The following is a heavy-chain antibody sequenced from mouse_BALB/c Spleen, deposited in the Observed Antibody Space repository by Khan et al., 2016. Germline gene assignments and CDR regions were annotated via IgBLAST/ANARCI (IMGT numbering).Heavy chain of an antibody. Sequence: VQLKQSGAELVRSGASVKLSCTASGFNIKHYYIHWVKQRPEQGLEWIGWIDPENGDTESDPKFQGKATMTADTSSHPAHLQPSSLTSEDTAVYYCATGMGYTLDCWGQGTSVTVSS. J-gene: IGHJ4*01. CDR3: ATGMGYTLDC. CDR1: GFNIKHYY. CDR2: IDPENGDT. D-gene: IGHD4-1*02. V-gene: IGHV14-4*02.